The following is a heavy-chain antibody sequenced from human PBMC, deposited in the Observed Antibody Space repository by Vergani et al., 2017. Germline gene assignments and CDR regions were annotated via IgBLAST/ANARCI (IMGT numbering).Heavy chain of an antibody. V-gene: IGHV1-69*04. D-gene: IGHD1-26*01. Sequence: QVQLVQSGAEGKKPGSSVKVSCKASGGTFSRYAISWVRQAPGQGLEGMGRNNPILGIANYAQKFQGRVTITADKSKSTAYMELSSLRSEDTAVYYCAGEWELLGWFDPWGQGTLVTVSS. J-gene: IGHJ5*02. CDR1: GGTFSRYA. CDR2: NNPILGIA. CDR3: AGEWELLGWFDP.